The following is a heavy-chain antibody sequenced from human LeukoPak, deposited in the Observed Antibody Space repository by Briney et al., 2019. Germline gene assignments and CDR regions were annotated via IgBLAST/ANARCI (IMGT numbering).Heavy chain of an antibody. CDR1: GFTFSRYA. Sequence: PGGSLRLSCAASGFTFSRYAMHWVRQAPGKGLEWVALIRYDGIDKYYADSVKGRFTISRDSSKNTLFLQMNSLSGEDTAVYYCAKDAAADVGAFDIWAQGTMVTVSS. D-gene: IGHD6-13*01. J-gene: IGHJ3*02. V-gene: IGHV3-30*02. CDR2: IRYDGIDK. CDR3: AKDAAADVGAFDI.